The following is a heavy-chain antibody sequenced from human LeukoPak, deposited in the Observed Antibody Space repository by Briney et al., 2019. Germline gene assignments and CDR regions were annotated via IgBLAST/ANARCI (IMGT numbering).Heavy chain of an antibody. CDR2: ISAYNGNT. J-gene: IGHJ6*03. CDR3: AVTYYDFWSAQTPYYYYYMDV. CDR1: GYTFTSYG. Sequence: GASVKVSCKASGYTFTSYGISWVRQAPGQGLEWMGWISAYNGNTNYVQKLQGRVTMTTDTSTSTAYMELRSLRSDDTAVYYCAVTYYDFWSAQTPYYYYYMDVWGKGTTVTVSS. D-gene: IGHD3-3*01. V-gene: IGHV1-18*01.